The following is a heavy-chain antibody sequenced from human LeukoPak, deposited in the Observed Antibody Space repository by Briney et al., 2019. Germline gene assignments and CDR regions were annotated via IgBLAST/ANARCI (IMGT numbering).Heavy chain of an antibody. CDR3: ARHLPLERSWDGEFDY. CDR1: GGSISSSSYY. Sequence: SETLSLTCTVSGGSISSSSYYWGWIRQPPGKGLEWIGSIYYSGSTYYNPSLKSRVTISVDTSKNQFSLKLSSVTAADTAVYYCARHLPLERSWDGEFDYWGQGTLVTVSS. J-gene: IGHJ4*02. V-gene: IGHV4-39*01. CDR2: IYYSGST. D-gene: IGHD6-13*01.